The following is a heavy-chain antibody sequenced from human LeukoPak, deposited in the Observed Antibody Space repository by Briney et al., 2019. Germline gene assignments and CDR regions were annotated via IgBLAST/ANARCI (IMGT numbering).Heavy chain of an antibody. CDR1: GGSISSSNW. Sequence: PSETLSLTCAVSGGSISSSNWWTWVRQPPGKGLEWIGEIYHSGSTNYNPSLKSRVTMSVDKSKNQFSLKLSSVTAADTAVYYCARYYYGSGSYYTDYWGQGALVTVSS. J-gene: IGHJ4*02. D-gene: IGHD3-10*01. V-gene: IGHV4-4*02. CDR3: ARYYYGSGSYYTDY. CDR2: IYHSGST.